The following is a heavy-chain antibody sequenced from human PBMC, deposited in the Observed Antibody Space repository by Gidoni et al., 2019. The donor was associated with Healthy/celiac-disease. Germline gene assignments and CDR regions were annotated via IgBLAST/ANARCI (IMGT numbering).Heavy chain of an antibody. CDR1: GGSVSSGSYY. V-gene: IGHV4-61*01. CDR3: ARGRLVTALDY. CDR2: IYYSGST. J-gene: IGHJ4*02. D-gene: IGHD2-8*02. Sequence: QVQLQESGPGLVKPSETLSLTCTVSGGSVSSGSYYWSWIRQPPGKGLEWIGYIYYSGSTNYNPSLKSRVTISVDTSKNQFSLKLSSVTAADTAVYYCARGRLVTALDYWGQGTLVTVSS.